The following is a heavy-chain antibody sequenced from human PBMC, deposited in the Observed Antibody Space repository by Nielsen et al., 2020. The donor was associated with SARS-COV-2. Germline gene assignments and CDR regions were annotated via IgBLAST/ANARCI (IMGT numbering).Heavy chain of an antibody. CDR2: ISYDGSNK. J-gene: IGHJ4*02. CDR1: GFTFSSYG. CDR3: AKDGSSDFWSGYGVYFDY. D-gene: IGHD3-3*01. Sequence: GESLKISCAASGFTFSSYGMHWVRQAPGKGLEWVAVISYDGSNKYYADSVKGRFTISRDNSKNTLYLQMNSLRAEDTAVYYCAKDGSSDFWSGYGVYFDYWGQGTLVTVSS. V-gene: IGHV3-30*18.